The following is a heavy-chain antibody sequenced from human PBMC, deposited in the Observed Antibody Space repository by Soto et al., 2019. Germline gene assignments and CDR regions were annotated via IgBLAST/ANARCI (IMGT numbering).Heavy chain of an antibody. CDR3: ARKRAAAMQWLPTYYYYGMDV. J-gene: IGHJ6*02. Sequence: GESLKISCKGSGYSFTSYWIGWVRQMPGKGLEWMGIIYPGDSDTRYSPSFQGQVTISADKSISTAYLQWSSLKASDTAVYYCARKRAAAMQWLPTYYYYGMDVWGQGTTVTVSS. CDR2: IYPGDSDT. V-gene: IGHV5-51*01. CDR1: GYSFTSYW. D-gene: IGHD6-19*01.